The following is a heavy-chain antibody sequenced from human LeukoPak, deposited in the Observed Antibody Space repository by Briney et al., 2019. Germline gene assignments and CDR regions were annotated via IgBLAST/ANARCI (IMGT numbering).Heavy chain of an antibody. CDR3: AQSLSTSGIAY. Sequence: GGSLGLSCAASGFTFSNYAMTWVRQAPGKGLEWVSAISASGGSTYYADSVKGRFTISRDNSKNTLYLQMNSLRADDTAVYYCAQSLSTSGIAYWGQGTLVTVSS. CDR1: GFTFSNYA. D-gene: IGHD3-10*01. V-gene: IGHV3-23*01. J-gene: IGHJ4*02. CDR2: ISASGGST.